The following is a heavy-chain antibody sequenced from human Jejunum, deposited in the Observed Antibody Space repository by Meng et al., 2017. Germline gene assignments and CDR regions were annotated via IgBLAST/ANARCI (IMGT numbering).Heavy chain of an antibody. CDR3: ARGSYGDSTDP. Sequence: QGQLHQWGAGLLKPSETLSLTCTVYGTSLNKYDLGWSWIRQSPGKGLEWIGLIDHRGSTNYNPSLKSRVTISLDTSKNQFSLNLNSVTAADTAVYYCARGSYGDSTDPWGQGILVTVSS. CDR2: IDHRGST. D-gene: IGHD4-17*01. CDR1: GTSLNKYD. V-gene: IGHV4-34*01. J-gene: IGHJ5*02.